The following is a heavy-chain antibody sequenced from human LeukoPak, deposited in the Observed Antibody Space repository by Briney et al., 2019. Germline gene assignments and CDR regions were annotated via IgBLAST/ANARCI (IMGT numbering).Heavy chain of an antibody. D-gene: IGHD5-12*01. Sequence: PSETLSLTCAVYGESFVGYYWAWIRQPPGKGLEWIGKIDYTGSTNYNPSLKSRIKMSVDTSKNQFSVNLNSVTAADTAFYYCARRRIPATITGSKLSSRFDTWGQGTLVTVSS. CDR2: IDYTGST. V-gene: IGHV4-34*01. CDR3: ARRRIPATITGSKLSSRFDT. CDR1: GESFVGYY. J-gene: IGHJ1*01.